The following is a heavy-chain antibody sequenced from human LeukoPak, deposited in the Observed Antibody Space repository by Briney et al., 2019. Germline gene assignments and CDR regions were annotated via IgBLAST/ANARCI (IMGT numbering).Heavy chain of an antibody. J-gene: IGHJ6*03. CDR1: GGSISSYY. V-gene: IGHV4-4*07. CDR3: AGATGVVVFYYMDV. D-gene: IGHD3-22*01. CDR2: IYTSGST. Sequence: SETLSLTCTVSGGSISSYYWSWIRQPAGKGLEWIGRIYTSGSTNYNPSLKSRVTMSVDTSKNQFSLKLSSVTAADTAVYYCAGATGVVVFYYMDVWGKGTTVTISS.